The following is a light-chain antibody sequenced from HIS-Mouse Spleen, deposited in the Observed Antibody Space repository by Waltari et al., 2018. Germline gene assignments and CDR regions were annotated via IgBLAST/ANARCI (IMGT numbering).Light chain of an antibody. J-gene: IGKJ4*01. CDR2: WAS. V-gene: IGKV4-1*01. CDR3: QQYYSTPLT. Sequence: DILLTQSPASMAASLRERAPINCKSSQSVLYSSNNKNYLAWYQQKPGQPPKLLIYWASTRESGVPDRFSGSGSGTDFTLTISSLQAEDVAVYYCQQYYSTPLTFGGGTKVEIK. CDR1: QSVLYSSNNKNY.